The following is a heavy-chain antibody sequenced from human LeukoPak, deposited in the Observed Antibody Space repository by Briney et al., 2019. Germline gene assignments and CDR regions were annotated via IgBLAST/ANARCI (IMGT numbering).Heavy chain of an antibody. Sequence: GGSLRLSCTASGFTFGDYAMSWFRQAPGKGLEWVGFIRSKAYGGTTEYAASVKGRFTISRDDSKSIAYLQMNSLKTEDTAVYYCTRVQYLSPRRTVTPHFDLWGRGTLVTVSS. D-gene: IGHD4-17*01. V-gene: IGHV3-49*03. J-gene: IGHJ2*01. CDR1: GFTFGDYA. CDR2: IRSKAYGGTT. CDR3: TRVQYLSPRRTVTPHFDL.